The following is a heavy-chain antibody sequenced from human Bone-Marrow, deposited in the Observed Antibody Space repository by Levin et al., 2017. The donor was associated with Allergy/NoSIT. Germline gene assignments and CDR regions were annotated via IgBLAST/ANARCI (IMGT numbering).Heavy chain of an antibody. V-gene: IGHV4-30-2*01. Sequence: SETLSLTCAVSGGSISSGGYSWSWIRQPPGKGLEWIGYIYHSGSTYYNPSLKSRVTISVDRSKNQFSLKLSSVTAADTAVYYCARANEATMFDYWGQGTLVTVSS. CDR3: ARANEATMFDY. CDR2: IYHSGST. J-gene: IGHJ4*02. D-gene: IGHD5-12*01. CDR1: GGSISSGGYS.